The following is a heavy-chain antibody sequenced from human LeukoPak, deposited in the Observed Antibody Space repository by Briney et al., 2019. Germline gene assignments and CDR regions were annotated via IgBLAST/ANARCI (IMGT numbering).Heavy chain of an antibody. CDR3: AGDPRGGDHFDY. Sequence: GGSLRLSCAASGFTFSSYWMHWVRQAPGKGLVWVSRINSDGSSTSYADSVKGRFTISRDNAKNTLYLQMNSLRAEDTAVYYCAGDPRGGDHFDYWGQGTLVTVSS. V-gene: IGHV3-74*01. J-gene: IGHJ4*02. CDR1: GFTFSSYW. CDR2: INSDGSST. D-gene: IGHD2-21*01.